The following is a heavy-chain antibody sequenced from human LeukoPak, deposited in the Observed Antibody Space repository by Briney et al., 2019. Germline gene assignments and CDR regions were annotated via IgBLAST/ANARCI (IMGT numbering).Heavy chain of an antibody. J-gene: IGHJ6*03. CDR1: GFTFSSYA. D-gene: IGHD2-2*01. CDR2: ISGSGGST. V-gene: IGHV3-23*01. CDR3: VKDESHIVVVPALTSYYYYYMDV. Sequence: GGSLRLSCAASGFTFSSYAMSWVRQAPGKGLEWVSAISGSGGSTYYADSVKGRFTISRDNSKNTLCLQMNSLRAEDTAVYYCVKDESHIVVVPALTSYYYYYMDVWGKGTTVTVSS.